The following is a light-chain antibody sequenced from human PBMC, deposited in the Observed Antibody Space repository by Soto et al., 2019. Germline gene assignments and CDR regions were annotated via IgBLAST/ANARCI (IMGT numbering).Light chain of an antibody. V-gene: IGLV1-51*01. CDR3: GTWDSSLSVYV. CDR1: SSSIGSNY. CDR2: ENN. J-gene: IGLJ1*01. Sequence: QSVRTQPPSVSAAPGQMVTISCSGSSSSIGSNYVSWYQQVPGTAPKLLIYENNKRPSGIPDRFSGSKSGTSATLGIAGLQTGDEADYYCGTWDSSLSVYVFGSGTKVTVL.